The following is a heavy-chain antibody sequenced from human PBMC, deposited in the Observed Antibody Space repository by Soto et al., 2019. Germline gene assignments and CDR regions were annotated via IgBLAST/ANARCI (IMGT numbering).Heavy chain of an antibody. V-gene: IGHV4-34*01. J-gene: IGHJ4*02. CDR3: AKAITIFTPGY. CDR2: INHSGST. D-gene: IGHD3-3*01. Sequence: SETLSLTCAVYGGSFSGYYWSWIRQPPGKGLGWIGEINHSGSTNYNPSLKSRVTISVDRSKNQFSLKLSSVTAEDTAVYYCAKAITIFTPGYWGQGTLVTVSS. CDR1: GGSFSGYY.